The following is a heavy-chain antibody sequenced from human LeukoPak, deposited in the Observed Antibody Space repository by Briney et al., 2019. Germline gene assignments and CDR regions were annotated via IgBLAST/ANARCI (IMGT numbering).Heavy chain of an antibody. V-gene: IGHV3-74*01. Sequence: GGSLRLSCATSGFTFTTFWMHWVRQAPGKGLVWVSRINHDGTSANYADSVKGRFTISRDNAKNTVYLQMNSLRAEDTAVYYCARKGNYYYYMDVWGKGTTVTISS. CDR1: GFTFTTFW. J-gene: IGHJ6*03. CDR3: ARKGNYYYYMDV. CDR2: INHDGTSA.